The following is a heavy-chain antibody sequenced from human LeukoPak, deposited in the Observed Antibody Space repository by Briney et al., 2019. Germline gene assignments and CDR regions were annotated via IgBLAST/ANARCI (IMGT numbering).Heavy chain of an antibody. CDR3: ARDQDPGQQLALDY. CDR2: IIPIFGTA. D-gene: IGHD6-13*01. CDR1: GGTFSNYA. J-gene: IGHJ4*02. Sequence: GAAVKVSCKASGGTFSNYAISWVRQAPGQGLKWMGRIIPIFGTANYAQKFQGRVTITADESTSTACMELSSLRSEDTAVYYCARDQDPGQQLALDYWGQGTLVTVSS. V-gene: IGHV1-69*13.